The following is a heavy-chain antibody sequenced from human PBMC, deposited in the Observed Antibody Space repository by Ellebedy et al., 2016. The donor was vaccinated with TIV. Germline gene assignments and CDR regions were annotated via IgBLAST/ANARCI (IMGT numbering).Heavy chain of an antibody. J-gene: IGHJ6*03. D-gene: IGHD2-2*01. CDR2: MNPNSGNT. Sequence: ASVQVSCXASGYTFTSYVINWVRQATGQGLEWMGWMNPNSGNTGYAQKFQGRVTMTRNTSISTAYMELSSLRSEDTAVYYCARGYQLPRGYYYYYMDVWGKGTTVTVSS. CDR3: ARGYQLPRGYYYYYMDV. V-gene: IGHV1-8*01. CDR1: GYTFTSYV.